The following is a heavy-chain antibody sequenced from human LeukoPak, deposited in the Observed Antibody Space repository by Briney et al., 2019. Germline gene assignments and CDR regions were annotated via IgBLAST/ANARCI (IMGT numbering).Heavy chain of an antibody. V-gene: IGHV4-59*01. D-gene: IGHD4-17*01. CDR2: IYYSGNT. Sequence: SETLSLTCTVSGGSISSYYWSWIRQPPGKGLEWIGYIYYSGNTNYNPSLKSRVTMSVDTSKNQFSLKLISVTAADTAVYYCASPSLIHGDTGPYDDWGQGTLVTVSS. CDR3: ASPSLIHGDTGPYDD. J-gene: IGHJ4*02. CDR1: GGSISSYY.